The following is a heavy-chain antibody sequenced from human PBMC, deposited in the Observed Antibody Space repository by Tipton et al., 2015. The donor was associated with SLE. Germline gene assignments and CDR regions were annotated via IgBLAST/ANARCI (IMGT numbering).Heavy chain of an antibody. J-gene: IGHJ5*02. D-gene: IGHD6-13*01. CDR2: MYHSGST. V-gene: IGHV4-59*08. Sequence: LRLSCTVSGGSFSSHYWSWIRPPPGKGLEWIGYMYHSGSTKYNPSRKSRVTISLDTSKNQFSLKLSSVTAADTAVYYCARHWVGAAAGLGPRWFDPWGQGTLVTVSS. CDR3: ARHWVGAAAGLGPRWFDP. CDR1: GGSFSSHY.